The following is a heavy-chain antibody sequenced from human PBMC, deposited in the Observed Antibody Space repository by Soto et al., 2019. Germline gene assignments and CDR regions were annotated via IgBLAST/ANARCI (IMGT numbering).Heavy chain of an antibody. CDR3: AKGRESSGSYRPFDY. J-gene: IGHJ4*02. CDR1: GFTFSSYA. D-gene: IGHD3-22*01. Sequence: EVQVLESGGGLGQPGGSLRLSCAASGFTFSSYAMSWVRQAPGKGLEWVSAISGGGAATNYADSVKGRFTISRDNSKNTLYLQMNSLRAEDTAVYYCAKGRESSGSYRPFDYWGQGTLVTVSS. V-gene: IGHV3-23*01. CDR2: ISGGGAAT.